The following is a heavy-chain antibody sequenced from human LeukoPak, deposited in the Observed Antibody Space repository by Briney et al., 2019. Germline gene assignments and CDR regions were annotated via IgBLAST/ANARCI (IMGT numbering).Heavy chain of an antibody. D-gene: IGHD6-6*01. J-gene: IGHJ4*02. CDR3: ATEYSSSSAYYFDY. V-gene: IGHV3-33*01. Sequence: GRSLRLSCAASGFTFSSYGIHWVRQAPGKGLEWVAVIWYDGSNKYYADSVKGRFTISRDNSKNTLYLQMNSLRAEDTAVYYCATEYSSSSAYYFDYWGQGTLVTVSS. CDR2: IWYDGSNK. CDR1: GFTFSSYG.